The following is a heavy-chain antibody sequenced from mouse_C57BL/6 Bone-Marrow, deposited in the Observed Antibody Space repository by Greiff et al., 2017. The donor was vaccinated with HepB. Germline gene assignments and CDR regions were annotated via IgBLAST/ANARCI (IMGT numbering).Heavy chain of an antibody. CDR2: IWSGGST. CDR3: AITTVVATGDAMDY. Sequence: VQRVESGPGLVQPSQSLSITCTVSGFSLTSYGVHWVRQSPGQGLEWLGVIWSGGSTDYNAAFISRLSISKDNSKSQVFFKMNSLQADDTAIYYCAITTVVATGDAMDYWGQGTSVTVSS. D-gene: IGHD1-1*01. V-gene: IGHV2-2*01. CDR1: GFSLTSYG. J-gene: IGHJ4*01.